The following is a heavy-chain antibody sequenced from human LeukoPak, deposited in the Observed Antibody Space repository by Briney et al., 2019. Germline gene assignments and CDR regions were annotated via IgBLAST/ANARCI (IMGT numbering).Heavy chain of an antibody. CDR1: GFTFSSYA. D-gene: IGHD6-19*01. Sequence: GGSLRLSCAASGFTFSSYAMSWVRQAPGKGLEWVSAISGSGGSTYYADSVKGRFTISRDNSKNTLYLQMNSLRAEDTAVYCCAKDQVGVSNPVAGLTAFDYWGQGTLVTVCS. CDR3: AKDQVGVSNPVAGLTAFDY. V-gene: IGHV3-23*01. CDR2: ISGSGGST. J-gene: IGHJ4*02.